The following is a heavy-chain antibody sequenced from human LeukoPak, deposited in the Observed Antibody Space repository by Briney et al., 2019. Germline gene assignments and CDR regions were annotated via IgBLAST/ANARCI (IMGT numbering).Heavy chain of an antibody. V-gene: IGHV1-18*04. D-gene: IGHD3-10*01. CDR3: ARWVTMVLDY. CDR1: GYTFTGYY. J-gene: IGHJ4*02. CDR2: ISAYNGNT. Sequence: ASVKVSCKASGYTFTGYYMHWVRQAPGQGLEWMGWISAYNGNTNYAQKLQGRVTMTTDTSTSTAYMELRSLRSDDTAVYYCARWVTMVLDYWGQGTLVTVSS.